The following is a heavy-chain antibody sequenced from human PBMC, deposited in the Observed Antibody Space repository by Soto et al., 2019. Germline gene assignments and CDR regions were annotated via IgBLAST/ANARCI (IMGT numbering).Heavy chain of an antibody. Sequence: ASVKVSCKASGYTSTGYYMHWVRQAPGQGLEWMGWINPNSGGTNYAQKFQGWVTMTRDTSISTAYMELSRLRSDDTAVYYCARENSGSCCNYYYYGMDVWGQGTTDTVS. D-gene: IGHD1-26*01. V-gene: IGHV1-2*04. J-gene: IGHJ6*02. CDR2: INPNSGGT. CDR3: ARENSGSCCNYYYYGMDV. CDR1: GYTSTGYY.